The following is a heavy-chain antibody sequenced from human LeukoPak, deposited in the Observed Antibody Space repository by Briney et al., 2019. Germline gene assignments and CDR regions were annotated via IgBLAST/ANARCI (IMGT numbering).Heavy chain of an antibody. Sequence: GGSLRLSCAASGFTFSSYWMSWVRQAPGRGLEWVANIKQDGSEIYYVDSVEGRLTISRDNAKNSLFLQMNSLRAEDTAVYYCTRDFQGRYYYHMDVWGKGTTVTVSS. V-gene: IGHV3-7*01. CDR3: TRDFQGRYYYHMDV. J-gene: IGHJ6*03. D-gene: IGHD3-10*01. CDR2: IKQDGSEI. CDR1: GFTFSSYW.